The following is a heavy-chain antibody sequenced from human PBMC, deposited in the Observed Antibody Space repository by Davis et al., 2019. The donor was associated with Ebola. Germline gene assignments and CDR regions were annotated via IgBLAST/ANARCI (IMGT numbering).Heavy chain of an antibody. CDR2: INPNSGGT. D-gene: IGHD2-2*01. Sequence: ASVQVSCKASGYTFTGYYMHWVRQAPGQGLEWMGWINPNSGGTNYAQKFQGWVTMTRDTSISTAYMELSRLRSDDTAVYYCARDRRVPYYYYGMDVWGQGTTVTVSS. CDR3: ARDRRVPYYYYGMDV. J-gene: IGHJ6*02. V-gene: IGHV1-2*04. CDR1: GYTFTGYY.